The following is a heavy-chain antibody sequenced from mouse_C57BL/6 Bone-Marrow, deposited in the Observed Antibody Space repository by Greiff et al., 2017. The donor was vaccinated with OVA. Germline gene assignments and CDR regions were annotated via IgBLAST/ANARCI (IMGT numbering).Heavy chain of an antibody. V-gene: IGHV5-6*01. CDR3: ARRAYYGFAY. Sequence: EVQLVESGGDLVKPGGSLKLSCAASGFTFSSYGMSWVRQTPDKRLEWVATISSGGSYTYYPDSVKGRFTISRDNAKNTLYLQMSSLKSEDTAMDYCARRAYYGFAYWGQGTLVTVSA. CDR2: ISSGGSYT. J-gene: IGHJ3*01. D-gene: IGHD2-10*01. CDR1: GFTFSSYG.